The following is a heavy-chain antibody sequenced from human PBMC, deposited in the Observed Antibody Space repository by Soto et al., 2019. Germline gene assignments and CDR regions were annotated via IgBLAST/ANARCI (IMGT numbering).Heavy chain of an antibody. CDR1: GFTFSSYS. D-gene: IGHD3-16*02. V-gene: IGHV3-21*01. Sequence: GGSLRLSCAASGFTFSSYSMNWVRQAPGKGLEWVSSISSSSSYIYYADSVKGRFTISRDNAKNSLYLQMNSLRAEDTAVYYCARDFYVYVWGCYRKSTLSTLYFDYWGQGTLVPVSS. CDR3: ARDFYVYVWGCYRKSTLSTLYFDY. J-gene: IGHJ4*02. CDR2: ISSSSSYI.